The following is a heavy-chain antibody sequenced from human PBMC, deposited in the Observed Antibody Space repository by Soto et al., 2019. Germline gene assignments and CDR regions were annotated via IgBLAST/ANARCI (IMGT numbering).Heavy chain of an antibody. Sequence: PSETLSLTCAVSGGSISSGNWWSWVRQPPGKGLEWIAEINHSGSTNYNPSPKSRVTISVDKSKNQFSLKLSSVTAADTAVYYCASGNAWGVILAYWGQGTLVTVSS. CDR1: GGSISSGNW. D-gene: IGHD3-16*02. CDR3: ASGNAWGVILAY. J-gene: IGHJ4*02. V-gene: IGHV4-4*02. CDR2: INHSGST.